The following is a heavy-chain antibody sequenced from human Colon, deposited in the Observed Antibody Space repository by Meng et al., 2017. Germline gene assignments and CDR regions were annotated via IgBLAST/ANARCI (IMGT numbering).Heavy chain of an antibody. CDR3: ARDYWGSLDF. CDR1: VASVRSPDHQ. D-gene: IGHD3-16*01. CDR2: ARIDYANT. J-gene: IGHJ4*02. V-gene: IGHV4-61*08. Sequence: LRESGPGRWRPSEPHSFNSPVSVASVRSPDHQWGWVRQPPGKGLEWIGYARIDYANTNYNPSLKSRVNVSLDTSKNQFSLNVRSVTAADTAVYYCARDYWGSLDFWGQGILVTVSS.